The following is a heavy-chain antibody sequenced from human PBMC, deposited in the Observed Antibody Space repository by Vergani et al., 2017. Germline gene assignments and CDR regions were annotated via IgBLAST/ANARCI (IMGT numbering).Heavy chain of an antibody. J-gene: IGHJ4*02. V-gene: IGHV4-34*01. CDR2: VNHGGST. CDR3: ASIARAPPLRNPPPDY. Sequence: QVQLQEWGAGLLKTSETLSLTCGVSGGSFSDYYWSWIRQAPGMGLEWIGEVNHGGSTNYNPSLKSRVSISVDTSKNQFSLQLTSVTAADSALYFCASIARAPPLRNPPPDYWGQGILVTVSS. CDR1: GGSFSDYY. D-gene: IGHD3-16*02.